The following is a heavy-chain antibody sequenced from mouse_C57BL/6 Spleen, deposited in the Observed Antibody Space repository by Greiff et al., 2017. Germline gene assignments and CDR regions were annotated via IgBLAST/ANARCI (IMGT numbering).Heavy chain of an antibody. Sequence: EVKVVESGGGLVQPGGSMKLSCVASGFTFSNYWMNWVRQSPEKGLEWVAQIRLKSDNYATHYAESVKGRFTISRDDSKSSVYLQMNNLRAEDTGIYYCTVGLRLRGYAMDYWGQGTSVTVSS. V-gene: IGHV6-3*01. CDR2: IRLKSDNYAT. J-gene: IGHJ4*01. CDR3: TVGLRLRGYAMDY. CDR1: GFTFSNYW. D-gene: IGHD2-4*01.